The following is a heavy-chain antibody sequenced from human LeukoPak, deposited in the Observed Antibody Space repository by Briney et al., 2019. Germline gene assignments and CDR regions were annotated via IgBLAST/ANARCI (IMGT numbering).Heavy chain of an antibody. CDR1: GFIFSPYA. J-gene: IGHJ4*02. Sequence: PGGSLRLSCSASGFIFSPYAMHWVRQAPGKGLEWVAVIWYDGSNKYYADSVKGRFTISRDNSKNTLYLQMNSLRAEDTAVYYRARGLTMITYWGQGTLVTVSS. CDR3: ARGLTMITY. CDR2: IWYDGSNK. V-gene: IGHV3-33*08. D-gene: IGHD3-22*01.